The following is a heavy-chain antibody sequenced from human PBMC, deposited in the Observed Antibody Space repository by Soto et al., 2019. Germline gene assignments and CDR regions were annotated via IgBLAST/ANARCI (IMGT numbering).Heavy chain of an antibody. D-gene: IGHD6-19*01. J-gene: IGHJ4*02. CDR3: AKDPKSDFPRGWGLDY. CDR1: GFTFDDHA. V-gene: IGHV3-9*01. CDR2: ISWNGDDI. Sequence: ELQLVESGGGVVQFGRSLRLSCEASGFTFDDHAMHWVRQVPGKGLEWVSGISWNGDDIGYVDSVKGRFTISRDNGKNDLYLETDSLTTDDTAVYFVAKDPKSDFPRGWGLDYWGQGTLVTVSS.